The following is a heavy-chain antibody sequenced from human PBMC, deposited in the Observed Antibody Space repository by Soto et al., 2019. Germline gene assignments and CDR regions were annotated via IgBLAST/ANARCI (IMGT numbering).Heavy chain of an antibody. V-gene: IGHV4-30-2*01. CDR3: ARVPDY. CDR1: GGSMISYY. J-gene: IGHJ4*02. CDR2: MYHSGST. Sequence: TLSLTCTVSGGSMISYYWSWIRQPPGKGLEWIGYMYHSGSTYYNPSLKSRVTISIDRSKNQFSLKLSSVTAADTAVYYCARVPDYWSQGILVTSPQ. D-gene: IGHD2-2*01.